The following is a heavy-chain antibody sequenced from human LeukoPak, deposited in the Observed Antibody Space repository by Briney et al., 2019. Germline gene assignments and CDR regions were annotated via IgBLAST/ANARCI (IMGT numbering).Heavy chain of an antibody. Sequence: SETLSLTCTVSGGSVSSGSYYWSWIRQPPGKGLEWIGYIYYSGITNYNPSLKSRITISVDTSKNQFSLKLSSVTAADTGVYYCARVDCGGNHWYFDLWGRGTLVTVSS. V-gene: IGHV4-61*01. J-gene: IGHJ2*01. CDR3: ARVDCGGNHWYFDL. CDR1: GGSVSSGSYY. D-gene: IGHD4-23*01. CDR2: IYYSGIT.